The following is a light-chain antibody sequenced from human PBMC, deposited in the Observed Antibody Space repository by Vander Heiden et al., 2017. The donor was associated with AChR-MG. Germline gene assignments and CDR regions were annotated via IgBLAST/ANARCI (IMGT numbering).Light chain of an antibody. V-gene: IGKV3-15*01. J-gene: IGKJ4*01. Sequence: EIVMTQSPATLSVSPGERATLFCRASQSVSSNLAWYQQKPGQAPRLLIYGASTRATEFTLTISSLQSEDFAVYYCQQYNNWLSLTFGGGTKVEIK. CDR3: QQYNNWLSLT. CDR1: QSVSSN. CDR2: GAS.